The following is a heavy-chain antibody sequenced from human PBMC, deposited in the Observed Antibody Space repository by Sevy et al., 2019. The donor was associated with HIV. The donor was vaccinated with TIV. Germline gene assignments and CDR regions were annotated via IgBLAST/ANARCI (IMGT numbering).Heavy chain of an antibody. CDR1: GFTFSSYA. J-gene: IGHJ4*02. V-gene: IGHV3-23*01. CDR3: AKAILYSSSWYYFDY. D-gene: IGHD6-13*01. CDR2: ISGSGGST. Sequence: GGSLRLSCAASGFTFSSYAMSWVRQAPGKGLEWVSAISGSGGSTYYADSVKGRFTISGDNSKNTLYLQMNSLRAEETAVYYCAKAILYSSSWYYFDYWGQGTLVTVSS.